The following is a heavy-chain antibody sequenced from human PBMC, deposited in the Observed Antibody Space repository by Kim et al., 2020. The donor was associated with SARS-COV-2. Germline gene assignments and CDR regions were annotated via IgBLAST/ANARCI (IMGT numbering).Heavy chain of an antibody. V-gene: IGHV4-39*07. CDR2: VHYSGST. D-gene: IGHD2-2*01. Sequence: SETLSLTCTVSGGSVSSSTFYWGWIRQPPGKGLEWIGSVHYSGSTYYNPSLKSRITISVDTSKNHFSLKLSSVTAADAAVYYCARGEYQLPYYYYYGMDVWGQGTTVTVSS. CDR1: GGSVSSSTFY. J-gene: IGHJ6*02. CDR3: ARGEYQLPYYYYYGMDV.